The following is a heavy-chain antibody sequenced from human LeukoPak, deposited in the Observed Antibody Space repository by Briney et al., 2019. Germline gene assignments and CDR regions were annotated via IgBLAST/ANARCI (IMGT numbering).Heavy chain of an antibody. CDR2: ISSSGSTI. CDR3: ARGYAPYYYYYYMDV. V-gene: IGHV3-11*04. Sequence: GGSLRLSCAASGFTFSDYYMSWIRQAPGKGLEWVSYISSSGSTIYYADSVKGRFTISRDNAKNSLYLQMNSLRAEDTAVYYCARGYAPYYYYYYMDVWGKGTTVTVSS. D-gene: IGHD3-16*01. J-gene: IGHJ6*03. CDR1: GFTFSDYY.